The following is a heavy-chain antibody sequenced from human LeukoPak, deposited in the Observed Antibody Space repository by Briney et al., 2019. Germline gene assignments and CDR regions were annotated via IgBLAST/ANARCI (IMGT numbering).Heavy chain of an antibody. CDR2: INSDGSST. D-gene: IGHD3-16*01. CDR1: GFTFSSYW. Sequence: PGGSLRLSCAASGFTFSSYWMHWVRQAPGKGLVWVSRINSDGSSTSYADSVKGRFTISRDNAKNTLYLQMNSLRAEDTAVYYCAYPSGEFHDAFDIWGQGTMVTVSS. V-gene: IGHV3-74*01. J-gene: IGHJ3*02. CDR3: AYPSGEFHDAFDI.